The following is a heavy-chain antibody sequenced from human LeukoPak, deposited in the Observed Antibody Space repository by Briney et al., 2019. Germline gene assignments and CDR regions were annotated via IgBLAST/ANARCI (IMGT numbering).Heavy chain of an antibody. Sequence: SETLSLTCTVSGGSISSYYWNWIRQPPGKGLEWIGYIYYSGSTNYNPSLKSRVTMSVDTSKNHFSLKLSSVTAADTAVYYCARGFDSSSHQYYYYMDVWGQGTLVTVSS. CDR3: ARGFDSSSHQYYYYMDV. CDR2: IYYSGST. J-gene: IGHJ6*03. V-gene: IGHV4-59*01. CDR1: GGSISSYY. D-gene: IGHD3-22*01.